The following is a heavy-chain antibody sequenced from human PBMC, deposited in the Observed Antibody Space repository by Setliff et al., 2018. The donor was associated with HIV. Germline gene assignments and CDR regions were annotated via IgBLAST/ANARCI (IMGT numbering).Heavy chain of an antibody. D-gene: IGHD5-12*01. CDR3: TRVVGEGYNSVDY. CDR2: ISSSSSYI. CDR1: GFPVSNNY. J-gene: IGHJ4*02. Sequence: PGGSLRLSCAASGFPVSNNYMSWVRQAPGKGLEWVSSISSSSSYIYYADSIKGRFTISRDNAKSSLYLQMNSLRAEDTAVYYCTRVVGEGYNSVDYWGQGTLVTVSS. V-gene: IGHV3-21*01.